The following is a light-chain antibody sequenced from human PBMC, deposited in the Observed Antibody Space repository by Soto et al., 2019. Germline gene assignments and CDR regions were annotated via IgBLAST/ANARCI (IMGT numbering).Light chain of an antibody. J-gene: IGKJ5*01. CDR2: GAS. CDR3: QQYDNSPIT. Sequence: EVVMTQSPDSMSVSAGERATLSCRASQSVSSNLAWYQQKLGQAPRLLIYGASTRATDIPARFSGSGSGTEFTLTISRLEPEDFTVYYCQQYDNSPITFGQGTRLEIK. V-gene: IGKV3-15*01. CDR1: QSVSSN.